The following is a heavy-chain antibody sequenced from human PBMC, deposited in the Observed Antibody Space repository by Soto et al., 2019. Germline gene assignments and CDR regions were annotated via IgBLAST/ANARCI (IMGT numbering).Heavy chain of an antibody. V-gene: IGHV4-59*01. J-gene: IGHJ4*02. CDR2: IYCSGST. CDR1: GGSISSYY. D-gene: IGHD2-15*01. CDR3: ARVVEGYCSGGSCYPIWDRNTYFDY. Sequence: PSETLSLTCTVSGGSISSYYWSWIRQPPGKGLEWIGYIYCSGSTNYNPSLKSRVTISVDTSKNQFSLKLSSVTAADTAVYYCARVVEGYCSGGSCYPIWDRNTYFDYWGQGTLVTVSS.